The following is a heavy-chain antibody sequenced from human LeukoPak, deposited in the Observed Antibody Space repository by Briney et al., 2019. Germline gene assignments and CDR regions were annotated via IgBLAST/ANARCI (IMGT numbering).Heavy chain of an antibody. CDR3: ARDNYYDTSFDY. Sequence: GASVKVSCKASGGTFSSYAISWVRQAPGQGLEWMGRIIPILGIANYAQKLQGRVTMTTDTSTSTAYMELRSLRSDDTAVYYCARDNYYDTSFDYWGQGTLVTVSS. CDR1: GGTFSSYA. CDR2: IIPILGIA. J-gene: IGHJ4*02. V-gene: IGHV1-69*04. D-gene: IGHD3-22*01.